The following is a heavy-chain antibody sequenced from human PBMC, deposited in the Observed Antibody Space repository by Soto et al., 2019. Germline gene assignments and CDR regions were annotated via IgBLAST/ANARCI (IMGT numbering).Heavy chain of an antibody. D-gene: IGHD6-19*01. Sequence: EVQLVESGGGLVKPGGSLRLSCAASGFTFSSYSMNWVRQAPGKGLEWVSTITTSSTSIYYADSVKGRFTISRDNAKNSLSLQMNSLRVEDTAVYYCARVHWLASHIWGQGTMVTVSS. CDR3: ARVHWLASHI. J-gene: IGHJ3*02. CDR2: ITTSSTSI. CDR1: GFTFSSYS. V-gene: IGHV3-21*01.